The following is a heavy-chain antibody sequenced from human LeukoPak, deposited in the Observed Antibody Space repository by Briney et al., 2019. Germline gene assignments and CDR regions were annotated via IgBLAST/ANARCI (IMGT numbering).Heavy chain of an antibody. V-gene: IGHV4-59*01. J-gene: IGHJ5*02. CDR2: VYYSGST. CDR3: ARDEFYCSGGSCYGWFDP. CDR1: GGSIRSYY. Sequence: SETLSLTCTVSGGSIRSYYWSWIRQPPGKGLEWIGYVYYSGSTNYNPSLKSRVTISVDTSKNQFSLKLSSVTAADTAVYYCARDEFYCSGGSCYGWFDPWGQGTLVTVSS. D-gene: IGHD2-15*01.